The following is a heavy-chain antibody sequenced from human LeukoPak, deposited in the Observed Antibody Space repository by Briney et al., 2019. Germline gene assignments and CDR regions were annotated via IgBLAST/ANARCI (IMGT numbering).Heavy chain of an antibody. V-gene: IGHV1-18*01. D-gene: IGHD1/OR15-1a*01. CDR1: GYTFNSYG. Sequence: ASVKVSCKASGYTFNSYGISWVRQPPGQWVEWMGWISAYNGNTNYAQKVQGRVTMTTDTSTSTAHMELRSLRSDDTAVYYCARTAPGTSLGGYYYYMDVWGKGTTVTVS. J-gene: IGHJ6*03. CDR3: ARTAPGTSLGGYYYYMDV. CDR2: ISAYNGNT.